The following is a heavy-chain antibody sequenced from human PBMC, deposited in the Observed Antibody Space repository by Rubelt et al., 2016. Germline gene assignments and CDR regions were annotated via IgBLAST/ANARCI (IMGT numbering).Heavy chain of an antibody. CDR3: ARHFAGYCSGGSCYLGRFDP. Sequence: GDSIISFYWWTWVRQPPGKGLEWIGEIYHSGSTNYNPSLKSHVTISLDTSKNQFSLKLSSVTAADTAVYYCARHFAGYCSGGSCYLGRFDPWGQGTLVTFSS. D-gene: IGHD2-15*01. J-gene: IGHJ5*02. CDR2: IYHSGST. V-gene: IGHV4-4*02. CDR1: GDSIISFYW.